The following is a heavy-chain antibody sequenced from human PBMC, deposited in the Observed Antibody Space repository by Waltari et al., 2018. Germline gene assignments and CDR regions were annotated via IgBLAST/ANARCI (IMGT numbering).Heavy chain of an antibody. CDR3: AKVYGSGSPFDC. D-gene: IGHD3-10*01. Sequence: EVQLLESGGGLVQPGGSLRLSCAASGFTFSSYAMSWVRQAPGKGLEWVSVIYSGGSSTYYADSLKCRFTISRDNYKNTLYLQMNSLRAEDTAVYYCAKVYGSGSPFDCWGQGTLVTVSS. V-gene: IGHV3-23*03. CDR1: GFTFSSYA. J-gene: IGHJ4*02. CDR2: IYSGGSST.